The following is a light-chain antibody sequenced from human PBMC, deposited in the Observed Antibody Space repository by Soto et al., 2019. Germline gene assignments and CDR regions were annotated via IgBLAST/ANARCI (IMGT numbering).Light chain of an antibody. CDR3: QQYESYPLT. CDR2: EAS. CDR1: QSINRW. Sequence: DIEMTQSPSTLSASVGDRVTITCRASQSINRWLAWYQQKPGKAPNLLIYEASSLDSGVPSRFSGSGTGAEFTLTISSLQPDDFATYYCQQYESYPLTFGGGTRVEIK. J-gene: IGKJ4*01. V-gene: IGKV1-5*03.